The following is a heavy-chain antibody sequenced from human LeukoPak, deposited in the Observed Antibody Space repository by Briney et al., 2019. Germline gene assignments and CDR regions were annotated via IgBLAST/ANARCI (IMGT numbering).Heavy chain of an antibody. CDR1: GYTFTGDY. V-gene: IGHV1-2*02. CDR2: INPKNGGR. Sequence: ASVKVSCKASGYTFTGDYMHWVRQAPGQGLEWMGWINPKNGGRSYAQKFQARVTMTTDTSTNTAYMELSSLRFDDTAVYYCASWDAPGFDYWGQGTLVTVSS. D-gene: IGHD1-26*01. J-gene: IGHJ4*02. CDR3: ASWDAPGFDY.